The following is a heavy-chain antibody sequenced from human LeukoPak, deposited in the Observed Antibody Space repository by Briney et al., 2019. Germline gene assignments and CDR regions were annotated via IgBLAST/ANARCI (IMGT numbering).Heavy chain of an antibody. J-gene: IGHJ4*02. V-gene: IGHV3-15*01. CDR3: TTGISIFGVVTILYY. Sequence: PGGSLRLSCAASGLTFSNAWMSWVRQAPGKGLEWIGRVKSKTDGGTTDYAAPVKGRFTISRDDSKNTLYLQMNSLKTEDTAVYYCTTGISIFGVVTILYYWGQGTLVTVSS. CDR2: VKSKTDGGTT. D-gene: IGHD3-3*01. CDR1: GLTFSNAW.